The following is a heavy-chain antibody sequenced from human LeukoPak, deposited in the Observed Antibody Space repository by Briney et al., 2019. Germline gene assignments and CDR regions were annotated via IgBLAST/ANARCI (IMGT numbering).Heavy chain of an antibody. D-gene: IGHD1-26*01. V-gene: IGHV3-30*04. CDR1: GFTFSSYA. CDR2: ISYDGSNK. J-gene: IGHJ6*02. Sequence: PGRSLRLSCAASGFTFSSYAMHWVRQAPGKGLEWVAVISYDGSNKYYADSVKGRFTISRDNSKNTLYLQMNSLRAEDTAVYYCAGSFEWELLRYHCMDVWGQGTTVTVSS. CDR3: AGSFEWELLRYHCMDV.